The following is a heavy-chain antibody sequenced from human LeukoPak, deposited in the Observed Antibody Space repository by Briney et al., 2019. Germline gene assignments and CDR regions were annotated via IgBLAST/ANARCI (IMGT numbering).Heavy chain of an antibody. CDR3: ARGHIATAGTVFDY. V-gene: IGHV4-34*01. CDR2: INHRGST. CDR1: GGSFSGFY. Sequence: SETLSLTCGVHGGSFSGFYWSWIRQSPGKGLEWIGEINHRGSTSYNPSPKSRVTISIDTSKNQFSLNLSSVTAADTAVYYCARGHIATAGTVFDYWGQGTLVTVSS. J-gene: IGHJ4*02. D-gene: IGHD6-13*01.